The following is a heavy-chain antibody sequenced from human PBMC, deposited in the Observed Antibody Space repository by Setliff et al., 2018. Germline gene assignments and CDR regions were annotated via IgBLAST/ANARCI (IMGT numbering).Heavy chain of an antibody. Sequence: SVKVSCKASGGTFSSYAISWVRQAPGQGLEWMGGIIPILGIANYAQKFQGRVTITADESTSTAYMELSSLRSEDTAVYYCASGYDYGGNSEYYFDYWGQGTLVTV. D-gene: IGHD4-17*01. CDR3: ASGYDYGGNSEYYFDY. CDR2: IIPILGIA. J-gene: IGHJ4*02. V-gene: IGHV1-69*10. CDR1: GGTFSSYA.